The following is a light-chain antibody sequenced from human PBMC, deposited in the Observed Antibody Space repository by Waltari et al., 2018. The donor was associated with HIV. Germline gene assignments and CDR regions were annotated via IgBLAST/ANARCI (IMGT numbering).Light chain of an antibody. CDR2: EDT. V-gene: IGLV2-14*01. Sequence: HSALTQPASVSASPGQSLPISCTASSDDVVGYPYVSWYQQFPGKAPKLLISEDTDRASGISLRFSGSKSANTASLTISGLRPEDEADYFCASFSSTSTYVFGTGTKVTVL. CDR3: ASFSSTSTYV. CDR1: SDDVVGYPY. J-gene: IGLJ1*01.